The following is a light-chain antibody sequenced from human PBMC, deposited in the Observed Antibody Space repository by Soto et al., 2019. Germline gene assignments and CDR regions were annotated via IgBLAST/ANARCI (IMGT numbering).Light chain of an antibody. J-gene: IGKJ1*01. CDR2: GAS. Sequence: IVLTQSPGTLSLSPGERATLSCRASQSVSSSYLAWYQQKPGQAPRQLIYGASSRATGIPDRFSGSGSGTDFTLTITRLEPEDFAVYYCQHYNNWPPWTFGQGTKVEIK. V-gene: IGKV3-20*01. CDR3: QHYNNWPPWT. CDR1: QSVSSSY.